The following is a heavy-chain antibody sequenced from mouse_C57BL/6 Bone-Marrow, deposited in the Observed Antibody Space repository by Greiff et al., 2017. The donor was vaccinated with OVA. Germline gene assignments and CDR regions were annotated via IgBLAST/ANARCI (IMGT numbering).Heavy chain of an antibody. Sequence: DVKLQESGPGLVKPSQSLSLTCSVTGYSITSGYYWNWIRQFPGNKLEWMGYISYDGSNNYNPSLKNRISITRDTSKNQFFLKLNSVTTEDTATYYCARRRLLRFDYWGQGTTLTVSS. D-gene: IGHD2-3*01. J-gene: IGHJ2*01. CDR1: GYSITSGYY. CDR3: ARRRLLRFDY. V-gene: IGHV3-6*01. CDR2: ISYDGSN.